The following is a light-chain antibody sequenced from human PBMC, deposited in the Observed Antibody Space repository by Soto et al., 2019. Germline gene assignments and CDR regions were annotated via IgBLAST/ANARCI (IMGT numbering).Light chain of an antibody. CDR1: QSVSSSY. J-gene: IGKJ5*01. V-gene: IGKV3-20*01. Sequence: EIVLTPSPGTLSLSPGERATLSCLASQSVSSSYLAWYQQKPGQAPRLIIYGASTRATGIPHRFSGSGSGTDFTLTISRLEPEDLAVYYCQQYSSSPSIPVGQLQRLEIK. CDR2: GAS. CDR3: QQYSSSPSIP.